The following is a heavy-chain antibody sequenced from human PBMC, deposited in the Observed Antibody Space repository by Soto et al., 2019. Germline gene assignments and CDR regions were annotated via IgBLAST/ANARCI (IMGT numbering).Heavy chain of an antibody. CDR1: GYNFISYW. Sequence: GESLKISCKASGYNFISYWIAWVRQMPGKGLEWMGIIYPGDSDATYSPSFEGQVTFSVDKSITTAYLQWISLKASDTAMYYCARQAYFGSETYYSDYWGQGTQVTVSS. CDR3: ARQAYFGSETYYSDY. J-gene: IGHJ4*02. V-gene: IGHV5-51*01. CDR2: IYPGDSDA. D-gene: IGHD3-10*01.